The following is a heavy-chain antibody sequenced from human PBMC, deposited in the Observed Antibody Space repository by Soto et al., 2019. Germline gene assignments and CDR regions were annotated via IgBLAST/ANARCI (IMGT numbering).Heavy chain of an antibody. CDR1: GFTFSSYG. CDR2: ISYDGSST. CDR3: AKSPYYYDSSGYYYGAFDI. J-gene: IGHJ3*02. V-gene: IGHV3-30*18. Sequence: PGGSLRLSCAASGFTFSSYGMHWVRQAAGKGLEWVAVISYDGSSTYYADSVKGRFTISRDNSKNTLYLQMNSLRAEDTAVYYSAKSPYYYDSSGYYYGAFDIWGQGTMVTVSS. D-gene: IGHD3-22*01.